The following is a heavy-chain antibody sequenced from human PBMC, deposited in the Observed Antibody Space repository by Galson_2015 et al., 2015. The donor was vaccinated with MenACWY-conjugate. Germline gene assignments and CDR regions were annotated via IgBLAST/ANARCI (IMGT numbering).Heavy chain of an antibody. CDR3: ARSYYGSGSYYNYYYYGMDV. Sequence: SVKVSCKASGGTFSSYAISWGRQAPGQGLEWMGGIIPIFGTANYAQKFQGRVTITADESTSTAYMELSSLRSEDTAVYYCARSYYGSGSYYNYYYYGMDVWGQGTTVTVSS. D-gene: IGHD3-10*01. V-gene: IGHV1-69*13. CDR2: IIPIFGTA. J-gene: IGHJ6*02. CDR1: GGTFSSYA.